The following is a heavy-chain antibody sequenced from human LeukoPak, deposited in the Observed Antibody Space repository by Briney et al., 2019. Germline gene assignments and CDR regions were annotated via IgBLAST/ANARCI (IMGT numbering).Heavy chain of an antibody. CDR1: GFTFSSYG. D-gene: IGHD1-1*01. CDR2: ISYDGSNK. Sequence: GGSLRLSCAASGFTFSSYGMHWVRQAPGKGLEWVAVISYDGSNKYYADSVKGRFTISRDNSKNTLYLQMNSLRAEDTAVYYCAKDQVEEYYFDYWGQGTLVTVSS. CDR3: AKDQVEEYYFDY. J-gene: IGHJ4*02. V-gene: IGHV3-30*18.